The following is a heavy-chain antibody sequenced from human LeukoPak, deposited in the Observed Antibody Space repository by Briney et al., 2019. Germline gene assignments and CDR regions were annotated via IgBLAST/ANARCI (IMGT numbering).Heavy chain of an antibody. CDR1: VFTFTIYA. CDR2: TDGSNT. V-gene: IGHV3-30*18. J-gene: IGHJ4*02. CDR3: AKDLIAGAPDYFDS. Sequence: GGSLRLSCMVSVFTFTIYATHWVRQAPGKGLECVAVTDGSNTFYADSVKGRFNLSRDKSKNTLYLQMNNLRVEDTAVYYCAKDLIAGAPDYFDSWGEGNLVTVSS.